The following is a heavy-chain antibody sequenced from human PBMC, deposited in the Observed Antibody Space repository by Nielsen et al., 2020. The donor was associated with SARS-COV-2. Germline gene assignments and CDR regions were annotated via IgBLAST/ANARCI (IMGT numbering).Heavy chain of an antibody. J-gene: IGHJ6*02. D-gene: IGHD1-20*01. CDR3: ARVLRSPLTGYYYYGMDV. CDR2: INSDGSST. CDR1: GFTFSSYW. Sequence: GGSLRLSCAASGFTFSSYWMHWVRQAPGKGLVWVSRINSDGSSTSYADSVKGRFTISRDSAKNTLYLQMNSLRAEDTAVYYCARVLRSPLTGYYYYGMDVWGQGTTVTVSS. V-gene: IGHV3-74*01.